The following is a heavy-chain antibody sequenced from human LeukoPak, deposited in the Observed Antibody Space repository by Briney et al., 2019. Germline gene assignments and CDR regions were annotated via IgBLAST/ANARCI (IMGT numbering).Heavy chain of an antibody. CDR1: GYTFTSYG. Sequence: ASVKVSCKASGYTFTSYGISWVRQAPGQGLEWMGGIIPIFGTANYAQKFQGRVTITADESTSTAYMELSSLRSEDTAVYYCARDLGITMVRGVNWFDPWGQGTLVTVSS. CDR3: ARDLGITMVRGVNWFDP. J-gene: IGHJ5*02. CDR2: IIPIFGTA. V-gene: IGHV1-69*13. D-gene: IGHD3-10*01.